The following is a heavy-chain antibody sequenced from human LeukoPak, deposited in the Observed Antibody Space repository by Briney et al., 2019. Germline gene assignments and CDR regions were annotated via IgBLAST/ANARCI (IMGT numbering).Heavy chain of an antibody. CDR3: ARAMSDPSGYYYYGMDV. Sequence: SETLSLTCAVYGGSFSGYYWSRIRQPPGKGLEWIGEINHSGSTNYNPSLKSRVTISVDTSKNQFSLKLSSVTAADTAVYYCARAMSDPSGYYYYGMDVWGQGTTVTVSS. CDR2: INHSGST. D-gene: IGHD3-10*02. J-gene: IGHJ6*02. V-gene: IGHV4-34*01. CDR1: GGSFSGYY.